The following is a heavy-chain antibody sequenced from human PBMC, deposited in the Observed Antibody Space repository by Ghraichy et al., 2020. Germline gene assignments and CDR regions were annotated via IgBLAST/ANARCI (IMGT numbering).Heavy chain of an antibody. V-gene: IGHV3-33*01. D-gene: IGHD2-21*01. CDR1: GFTFSNYG. Sequence: LTCVASGFTFSNYGMHWVRQAPDKGLEWVAIIWYDGSNKYYADSVKGRFTISRDNSINTLYLQMNSLRAEDTALYYCAREKSQLPDYWGQGTLVTVSS. CDR2: IWYDGSNK. J-gene: IGHJ4*02. CDR3: AREKSQLPDY.